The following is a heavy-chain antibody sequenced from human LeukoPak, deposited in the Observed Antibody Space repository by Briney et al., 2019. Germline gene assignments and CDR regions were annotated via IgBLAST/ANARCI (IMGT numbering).Heavy chain of an antibody. Sequence: GASVKVSCKASGYTFTSYGISWVRQAPGQGLEWMGWISAYNGNANYAQKLQGRVTMTTDTSTSTAYMELRSLRSDDTAVYYCARVRRSFGGVIVLLDIPLFDYWGQGTLVTVPS. CDR1: GYTFTSYG. D-gene: IGHD3-16*02. J-gene: IGHJ4*02. CDR2: ISAYNGNA. V-gene: IGHV1-18*01. CDR3: ARVRRSFGGVIVLLDIPLFDY.